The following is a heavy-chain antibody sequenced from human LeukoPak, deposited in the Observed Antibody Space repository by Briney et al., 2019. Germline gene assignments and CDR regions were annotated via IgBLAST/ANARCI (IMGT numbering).Heavy chain of an antibody. J-gene: IGHJ4*02. CDR2: ISYDGSNK. D-gene: IGHD5-24*01. V-gene: IGHV3-30-3*01. Sequence: GSLRLSCAASGFTFSSYAMHWVRQAPGKGLEWVAVISYDGSNKYYAESVKGRFTISRDNSKNTLYLQMNSLRAEDTAVYYCARDPKMATIQYYFDYWGQGTLVTVSS. CDR1: GFTFSSYA. CDR3: ARDPKMATIQYYFDY.